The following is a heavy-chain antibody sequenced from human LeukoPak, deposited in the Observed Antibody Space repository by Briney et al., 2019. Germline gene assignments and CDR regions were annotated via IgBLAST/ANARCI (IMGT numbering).Heavy chain of an antibody. V-gene: IGHV4-4*09. CDR1: GGSISTDY. Sequence: PSETLSLTCTVSGGSISTDYWSWIRQPPGKGLEWIGYIYSSGSTNYNPSLKNRVTISVDTSKNQFSLKLNSVTAADTAVYYCARLAGSSSSDYWGQGTLVTVSS. CDR2: IYSSGST. J-gene: IGHJ4*02. CDR3: ARLAGSSSSDY. D-gene: IGHD6-6*01.